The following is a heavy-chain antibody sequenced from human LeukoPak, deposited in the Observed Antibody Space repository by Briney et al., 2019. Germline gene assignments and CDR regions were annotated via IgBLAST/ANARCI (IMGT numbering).Heavy chain of an antibody. J-gene: IGHJ4*02. CDR1: AFNFSSYA. V-gene: IGHV3-23*01. CDR3: AKDRTCYYDSSGFCAY. D-gene: IGHD3-22*01. Sequence: GGSLRLSCAASAFNFSSYAMSWVRQPPGKGLEWVSFISGSGGSTYYADSVKGRFTISRDNYKNTLYLRMNSLRAEDTSVYYCAKDRTCYYDSSGFCAYWGQGTLVTVSS. CDR2: ISGSGGST.